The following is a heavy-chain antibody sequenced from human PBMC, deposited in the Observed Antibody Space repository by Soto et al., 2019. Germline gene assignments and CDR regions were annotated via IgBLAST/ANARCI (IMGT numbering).Heavy chain of an antibody. J-gene: IGHJ4*02. Sequence: EVQLVESGGGLVQPGGSLRLSCGASGFTFSSYNMHWVRQGPGKGLVWVSRINSDGSSTRYADSVKGRFAISRDNAKNTRNLQMTSLRVEDTARYYCARCGAVRRGWYDGHWGLGTLVTVSS. CDR2: INSDGSST. CDR3: ARCGAVRRGWYDGH. D-gene: IGHD6-19*01. CDR1: GFTFSSYN. V-gene: IGHV3-74*01.